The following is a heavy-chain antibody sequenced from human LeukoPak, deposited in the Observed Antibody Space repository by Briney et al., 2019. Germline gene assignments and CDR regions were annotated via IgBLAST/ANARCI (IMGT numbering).Heavy chain of an antibody. CDR2: MYPGGTT. CDR1: GFDVSRDY. J-gene: IGHJ4*02. Sequence: PGRSLALSCAASGFDVSRDYMTWVRQAPGKVLEWVSVMYPGGTTYLGDCVAGRVTISRDISKNNVYRQFSDLTVENTALYFVGRCSAAASNWGFLDSWGQGAWVTVSS. D-gene: IGHD7-27*01. V-gene: IGHV3-53*01. CDR3: GRCSAAASNWGFLDS.